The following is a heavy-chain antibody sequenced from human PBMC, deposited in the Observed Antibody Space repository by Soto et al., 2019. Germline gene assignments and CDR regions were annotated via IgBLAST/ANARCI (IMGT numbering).Heavy chain of an antibody. CDR2: INSSGGHT. Sequence: QVQLVQSGAEVKKPGASVKVSCKASGYTFTRHYIHWVRQATGQGLGWMGIINSSGGHTYYAQKFQGRVTMISDTSTSTVYMELSSLRSEDTAVYYCARDLLAAGSDALDIWGQGTMVTVSS. D-gene: IGHD6-13*01. CDR1: GYTFTRHY. V-gene: IGHV1-46*01. J-gene: IGHJ3*02. CDR3: ARDLLAAGSDALDI.